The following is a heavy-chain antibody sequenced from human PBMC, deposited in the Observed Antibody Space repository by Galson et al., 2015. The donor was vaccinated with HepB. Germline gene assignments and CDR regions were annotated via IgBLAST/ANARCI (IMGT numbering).Heavy chain of an antibody. CDR1: GFSLSTSGVG. J-gene: IGHJ4*02. D-gene: IGHD2-15*01. CDR2: IYWDDDK. V-gene: IGHV2-5*02. CDR3: AHRRYYAGYCSGGSCYSGYFDY. Sequence: PSLVKPTQTLTLTCTFSGFSLSTSGVGVGWIRQPPGKALEWLALIYWDDDKRYSPSLKSRLTITEDTSKNQVVLTMTNMDPVDTAPYYCAHRRYYAGYCSGGSCYSGYFDYWGQGTLVTVSS.